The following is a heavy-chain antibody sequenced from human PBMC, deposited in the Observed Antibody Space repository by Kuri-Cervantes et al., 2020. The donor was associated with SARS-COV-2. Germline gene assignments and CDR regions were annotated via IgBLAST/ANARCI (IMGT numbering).Heavy chain of an antibody. V-gene: IGHV4-39*01. CDR3: ARLFSPWSVVGDY. J-gene: IGHJ4*02. Sequence: GSLRLSCTVSGDSISSSSYYWGWIRQSPGKGLEWIGTIYYSGSTDYNPSLKSRFTISVDTSKNQFSLKLRSVTATDTAVYYCARLFSPWSVVGDYWGQGTLVTVSS. CDR1: GDSISSSSYY. CDR2: IYYSGST. D-gene: IGHD1-1*01.